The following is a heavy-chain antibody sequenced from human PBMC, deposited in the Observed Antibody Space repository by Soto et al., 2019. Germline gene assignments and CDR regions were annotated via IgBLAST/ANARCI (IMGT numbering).Heavy chain of an antibody. J-gene: IGHJ3*02. D-gene: IGHD2-8*01. V-gene: IGHV3-23*01. Sequence: GGSLRLSCAASGFTFSSYAMSWVRQAPGKGLEWVSAISGSGGSTYYADSVKGRFTISRDNSKNTLYLQMNSLRAEDTAVYYCAKPTEIVLMVYAKTGAFDIWGQGKMVTVSS. CDR2: ISGSGGST. CDR1: GFTFSSYA. CDR3: AKPTEIVLMVYAKTGAFDI.